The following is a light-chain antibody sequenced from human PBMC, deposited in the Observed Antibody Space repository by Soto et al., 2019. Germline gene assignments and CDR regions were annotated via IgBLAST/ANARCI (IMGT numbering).Light chain of an antibody. CDR2: DVS. CDR1: SSDVGGYNY. J-gene: IGLJ1*01. Sequence: QSVLTQPASVSGCPGQSITISCTGTSSDVGGYNYVSWYQQHPGQAPKLMIYDVSNRPSGFSNRFSGSRSGNTASLTISGLQAEDEADYYCSSYTSSSTLLYVFGTGTKVTVL. V-gene: IGLV2-14*01. CDR3: SSYTSSSTLLYV.